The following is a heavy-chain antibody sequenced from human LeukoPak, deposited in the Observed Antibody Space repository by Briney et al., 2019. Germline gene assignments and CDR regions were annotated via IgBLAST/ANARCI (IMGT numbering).Heavy chain of an antibody. D-gene: IGHD3-22*01. Sequence: PGGSLRLSCAASGFTFSSYEMNWVRQAPGKGLEWVSAISGSGDRTYYADSVKGRFTISRDNSKNTLYLQMNSLRAEDTAVYYCAKEAYYDSSGTNSYYFDYWGQGTPVTVSS. V-gene: IGHV3-23*01. CDR3: AKEAYYDSSGTNSYYFDY. CDR1: GFTFSSYE. J-gene: IGHJ4*02. CDR2: ISGSGDRT.